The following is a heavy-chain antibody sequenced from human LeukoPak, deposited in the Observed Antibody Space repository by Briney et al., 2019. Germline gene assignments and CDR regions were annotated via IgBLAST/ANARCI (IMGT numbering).Heavy chain of an antibody. CDR2: IYYSGST. D-gene: IGHD6-13*01. CDR3: ARAMGGAGTVTDY. J-gene: IGHJ4*02. CDR1: GGSIKSYY. V-gene: IGHV4-59*01. Sequence: SETLSLTCTGSGGSIKSYYWSWIRQPPGQGLEWFGQIYYSGSTNYNPSLKSRVTISLDTSKNQFSLKLNSVTAADTAVYYCARAMGGAGTVTDYWGQGTLVTVSS.